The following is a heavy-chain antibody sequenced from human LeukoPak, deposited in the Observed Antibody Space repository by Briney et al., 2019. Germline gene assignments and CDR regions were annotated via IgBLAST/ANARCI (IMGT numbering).Heavy chain of an antibody. CDR1: GFTFSSYA. J-gene: IGHJ3*01. CDR2: ISGSGGST. CDR3: ARDAERIRATDGFDV. Sequence: RGSLRLSCAASGFTFSSYAMSWVRQAPGKGLEWVSAISGSGGSTYYADSVKGRFTISRDNSKNTLYLQMNSLRAEDTAVYYCARDAERIRATDGFDVWGQGTMVTVSS. V-gene: IGHV3-23*01. D-gene: IGHD3-10*01.